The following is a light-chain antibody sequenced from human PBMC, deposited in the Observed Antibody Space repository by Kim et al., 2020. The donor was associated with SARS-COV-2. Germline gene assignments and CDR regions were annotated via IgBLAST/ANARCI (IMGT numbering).Light chain of an antibody. CDR2: DAS. J-gene: IGKJ2*01. V-gene: IGKV3-11*01. CDR1: QSVSNY. CDR3: QQRSNWPYT. Sequence: PVERAPLSCRATQSVSNYLAWYQQKPGQAPRLLNYDASNRATGIPARFSGSGSGTDFTLTISSLEPEDVAVYYCQQRSNWPYTFGQGTKLEI.